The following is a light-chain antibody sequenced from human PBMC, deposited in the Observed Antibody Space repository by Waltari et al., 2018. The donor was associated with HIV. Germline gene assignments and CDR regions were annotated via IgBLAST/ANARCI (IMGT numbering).Light chain of an antibody. CDR1: SSDVGGYNY. V-gene: IGLV2-14*01. CDR3: SSYTSSSTLYV. CDR2: EVS. J-gene: IGLJ1*01. Sequence: QSALTQPASVSGSPGQSINISCTGTSSDVGGYNYVPWYQQHPGKAPKLIIYEVSNRPSGVSNRFSGSKSGNTASLTISGLQAEDEADYYCSSYTSSSTLYVFGTGTKVTVL.